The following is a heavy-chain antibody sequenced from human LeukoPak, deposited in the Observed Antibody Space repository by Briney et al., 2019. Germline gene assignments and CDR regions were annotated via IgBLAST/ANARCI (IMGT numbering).Heavy chain of an antibody. V-gene: IGHV3-53*01. CDR3: ARVGEFSYNFDY. CDR2: IYSGGST. J-gene: IGHJ4*02. Sequence: PGGSLRLSCAASGFTVSNNYMSWVRQAPGKGLEWVSIIYSGGSTYYADSVKGRFTISRDNSKNTLYLQMNSLRAEDTAVYYCARVGEFSYNFDYWGQGTLVTVSS. CDR1: GFTVSNNY. D-gene: IGHD3-16*01.